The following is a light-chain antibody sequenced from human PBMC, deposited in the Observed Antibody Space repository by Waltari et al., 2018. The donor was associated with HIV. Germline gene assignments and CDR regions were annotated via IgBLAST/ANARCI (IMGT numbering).Light chain of an antibody. CDR3: CSYAGSSTL. V-gene: IGLV2-23*02. CDR2: EVS. Sequence: QSALTQPASVSGSPGQSITNSCTGTSSDVGSYNLASWYQQHPGKAPKLMIYEVSKRPSGVSNRFSGSNSGNTASLTISGLQAEDEADYYCCSYAGSSTLFGGGTKLTVL. CDR1: SSDVGSYNL. J-gene: IGLJ3*02.